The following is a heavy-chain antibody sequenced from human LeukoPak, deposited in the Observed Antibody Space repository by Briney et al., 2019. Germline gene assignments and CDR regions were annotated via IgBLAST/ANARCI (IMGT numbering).Heavy chain of an antibody. Sequence: SETLSLTCTVSGYSMTSAYYWGWIRQPPGNGLEWIGSFFLKRSTYYHPSLKSRVTISVDTSKNQFSLKLSSVTAADTAVYYCARVAISGWYYYYYMDVWGKGTTVTVSS. CDR3: ARVAISGWYYYYYMDV. V-gene: IGHV4-38-2*02. D-gene: IGHD6-19*01. CDR1: GYSMTSAYY. CDR2: FFLKRST. J-gene: IGHJ6*03.